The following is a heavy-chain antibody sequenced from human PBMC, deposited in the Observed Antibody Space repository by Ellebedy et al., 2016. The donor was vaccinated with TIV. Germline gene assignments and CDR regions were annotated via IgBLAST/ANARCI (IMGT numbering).Heavy chain of an antibody. J-gene: IGHJ4*02. CDR2: IYYSGDT. Sequence: LRLXXNVSGASISRNGFYWSWIRQQPGKGLEWIGYIYYSGDTYYTPSLRSRVSMSMDTSKNQFSLTLSSVTAADTAVYFCAREPHLVAGTYYLDFWGQGTLVTVSS. CDR3: AREPHLVAGTYYLDF. V-gene: IGHV4-31*03. D-gene: IGHD6-19*01. CDR1: GASISRNGFY.